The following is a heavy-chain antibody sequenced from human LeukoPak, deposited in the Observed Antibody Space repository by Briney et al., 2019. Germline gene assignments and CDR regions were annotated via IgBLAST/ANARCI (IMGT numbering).Heavy chain of an antibody. D-gene: IGHD3-10*01. Sequence: GSVKVSCKASGYTFTSYYMHWVRQAPGQGLEWMGIINPSGGSTSYAQKFQGRVTMTRDTSTSTVYMELSSLRSEDTAVYYCARGNDGSGSPSYYFYYMDVWGKGTTVTISS. CDR3: ARGNDGSGSPSYYFYYMDV. J-gene: IGHJ6*03. V-gene: IGHV1-46*01. CDR1: GYTFTSYY. CDR2: INPSGGST.